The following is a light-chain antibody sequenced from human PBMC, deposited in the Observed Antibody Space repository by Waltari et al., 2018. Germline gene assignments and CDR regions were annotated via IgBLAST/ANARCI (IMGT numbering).Light chain of an antibody. Sequence: DIQMTQSPSSLSASVGDRVTITCWASPSISNFLNWYQQKPGEAPKLLIYSASTLQSGVPSRFSGAGSGTDFSLTIISLQPEDFASYYCQQSSTTPSTFGQGTKLEIK. CDR2: SAS. V-gene: IGKV1-39*01. CDR3: QQSSTTPST. J-gene: IGKJ2*01. CDR1: PSISNF.